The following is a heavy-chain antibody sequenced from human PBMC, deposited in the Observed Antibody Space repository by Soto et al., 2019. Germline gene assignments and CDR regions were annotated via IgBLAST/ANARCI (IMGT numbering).Heavy chain of an antibody. CDR3: ATGYCRSGSCCFDY. Sequence: QVQLVESGGGVVQPGRSLRLSCAASGFIFRNYGMHWVRQAPGKGLEWVAVIWYDGSNKYYADSVKGRFTISRDNSKNTLYLQMNSLRAEDTALYYCATGYCRSGSCCFDYWGQGTLATVSS. CDR2: IWYDGSNK. CDR1: GFIFRNYG. J-gene: IGHJ4*02. D-gene: IGHD2-15*01. V-gene: IGHV3-33*01.